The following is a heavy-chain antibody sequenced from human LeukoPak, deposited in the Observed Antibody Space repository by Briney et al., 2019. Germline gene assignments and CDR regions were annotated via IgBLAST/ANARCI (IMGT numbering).Heavy chain of an antibody. V-gene: IGHV3-23*01. CDR3: ATARNFRFEY. D-gene: IGHD1-7*01. Sequence: GALRLSCAASGFTFSSYAMSWVRQAPGKGLEWVSAISGSGGSTYYADSVKGRFTVSRDYAKNTLFLQMNNLRTEDTALYFCATARNFRFEYWGQGSLVIVSA. J-gene: IGHJ4*02. CDR2: ISGSGGST. CDR1: GFTFSSYA.